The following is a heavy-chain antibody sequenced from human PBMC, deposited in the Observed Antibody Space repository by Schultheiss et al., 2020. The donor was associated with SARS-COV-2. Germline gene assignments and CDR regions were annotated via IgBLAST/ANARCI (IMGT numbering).Heavy chain of an antibody. CDR3: ARSNAIFGVVMAYYYGMDV. CDR1: GGSFSGYY. V-gene: IGHV4-59*01. D-gene: IGHD3-3*01. Sequence: SETLSLTCAVYGGSFSGYYWSWIRQPPGKGLEWIGYIYYSGSTNYNPSLKSRVTISVDTSKNQFSLKLSSVTAADTAVYYCARSNAIFGVVMAYYYGMDVWGQGTTVTVSS. CDR2: IYYSGST. J-gene: IGHJ6*02.